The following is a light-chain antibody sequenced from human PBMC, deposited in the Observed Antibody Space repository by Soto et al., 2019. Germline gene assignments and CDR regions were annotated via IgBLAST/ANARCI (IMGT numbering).Light chain of an antibody. V-gene: IGKV3D-15*01. Sequence: EIVLTQSPATLSSSPGERATLSFRASQIVSSYLAWYQQKPGQAPRLLIYGASSRATGIPARFSGSGSGTDFTLTISSLQSEDFAVYSCQQYNNWPPVTFGGGTKVDIK. CDR3: QQYNNWPPVT. CDR1: QIVSSY. J-gene: IGKJ4*01. CDR2: GAS.